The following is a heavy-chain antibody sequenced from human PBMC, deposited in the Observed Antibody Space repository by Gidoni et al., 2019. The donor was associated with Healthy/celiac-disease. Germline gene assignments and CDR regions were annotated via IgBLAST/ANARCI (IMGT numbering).Heavy chain of an antibody. V-gene: IGHV4-4*02. CDR1: GGPISSGNW. CDR2: IYHSGST. J-gene: IGHJ6*02. CDR3: ARAFSYPHLVGNGMDV. Sequence: QVQLQASGPGLVKPSGTLSLTCAVSGGPISSGNWWSWVRQPPGKGLEWIGEIYHSGSTNYNPSLKSRVTISVDKSKNQFSLKLSSVTAADTAVYYCARAFSYPHLVGNGMDVWGQGTTVTVSS. D-gene: IGHD2-15*01.